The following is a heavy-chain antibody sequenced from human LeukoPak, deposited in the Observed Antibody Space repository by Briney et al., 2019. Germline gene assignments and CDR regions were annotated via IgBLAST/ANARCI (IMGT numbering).Heavy chain of an antibody. CDR1: GYTFTGYY. Sequence: ASVKVSCKASGYTFTGYYMHWVRQAPGQGLEWMGWINPNSGGTNYAQKFQGRVTMTRDTSISTAYMELSRLRSDDTAVYYCAREITIFGVVLFNYWGQGTLVTVSS. CDR3: AREITIFGVVLFNY. V-gene: IGHV1-2*02. CDR2: INPNSGGT. J-gene: IGHJ4*02. D-gene: IGHD3-3*01.